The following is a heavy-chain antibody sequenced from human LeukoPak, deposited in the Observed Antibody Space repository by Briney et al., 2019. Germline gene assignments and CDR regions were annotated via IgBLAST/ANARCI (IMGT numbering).Heavy chain of an antibody. D-gene: IGHD3-3*01. V-gene: IGHV3-74*01. CDR1: GFTFSSYW. Sequence: GGSLRLSCAASGFTFSSYWMHWVRQAPGKGLVWVSRINSDGSSTSYADSVKGRFTISRDNAKNTLYLQMNSLRAEDTDVYYCARLYYDFWSGYLYYFDYWGQGTLVIVSS. CDR3: ARLYYDFWSGYLYYFDY. J-gene: IGHJ4*02. CDR2: INSDGSST.